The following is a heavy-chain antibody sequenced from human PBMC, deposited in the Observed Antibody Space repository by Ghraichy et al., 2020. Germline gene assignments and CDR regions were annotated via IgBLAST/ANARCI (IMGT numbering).Heavy chain of an antibody. Sequence: ASVKVSCKASGYTFTSYDINWVRQATGQGLEWMGWMNPNSGNTGYAQKFQGRVTITRNTSISTAYMELSSLRSEDTAVYYCARGFRVRFLEWLSPTRPYYFDYWGQGTLVTVSS. CDR2: MNPNSGNT. V-gene: IGHV1-8*03. J-gene: IGHJ4*02. CDR1: GYTFTSYD. CDR3: ARGFRVRFLEWLSPTRPYYFDY. D-gene: IGHD3-3*01.